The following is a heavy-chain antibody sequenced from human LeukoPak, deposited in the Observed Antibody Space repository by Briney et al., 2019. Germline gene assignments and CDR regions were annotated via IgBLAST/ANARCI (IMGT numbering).Heavy chain of an antibody. CDR1: GYTFTSYY. CDR2: INPSGGST. J-gene: IGHJ4*02. V-gene: IGHV1-46*01. D-gene: IGHD2/OR15-2a*01. Sequence: ASVKVSCKASGYTFTSYYMHWVRQAPGQGLEWMGIINPSGGSTRYAQKFPGRVPMPRATSTSTVYMELRSLRSEDTVVYYCARDYLNRFYYCGQGTLVTVSS. CDR3: ARDYLNRFYY.